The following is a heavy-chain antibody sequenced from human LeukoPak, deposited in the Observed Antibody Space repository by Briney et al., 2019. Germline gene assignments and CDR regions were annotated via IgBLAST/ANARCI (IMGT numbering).Heavy chain of an antibody. Sequence: GGSLRLSCAASGFTFSSYEMNWVRQAPGKGLEWVSYISSSGSTIYYADSVKGRFTISRDNAKNSLYLQMNSLRAEDTAVFYCAKPNTGTYGNWFDPWGQGTLVTVSS. J-gene: IGHJ5*02. V-gene: IGHV3-48*03. CDR2: ISSSGSTI. CDR3: AKPNTGTYGNWFDP. D-gene: IGHD4-17*01. CDR1: GFTFSSYE.